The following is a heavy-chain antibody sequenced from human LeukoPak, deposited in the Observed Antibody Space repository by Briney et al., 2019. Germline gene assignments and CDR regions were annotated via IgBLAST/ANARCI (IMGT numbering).Heavy chain of an antibody. CDR1: GYTFTSYG. CDR2: ISAYNGNT. CDR3: AIYGSGSRGYHYYGVDV. D-gene: IGHD3-10*01. Sequence: KPGASVKVSCKASGYTFTSYGISWVRQAPGQGLEWMGWISAYNGNTNYAQKLQGRVTMTTDTSTSTAYMELRSLRSDDTAVYYCAIYGSGSRGYHYYGVDVWGQGTTVTVSS. V-gene: IGHV1-18*01. J-gene: IGHJ6*02.